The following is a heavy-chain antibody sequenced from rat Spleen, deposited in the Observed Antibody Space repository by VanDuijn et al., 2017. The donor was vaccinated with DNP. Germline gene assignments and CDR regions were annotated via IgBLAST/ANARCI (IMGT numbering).Heavy chain of an antibody. J-gene: IGHJ2*01. CDR3: ARGTRYFDY. CDR1: GYSITSNY. V-gene: IGHV3-1*01. CDR2: ISYSGST. D-gene: IGHD1-7*01. Sequence: EVQLQESGSGLVKPSQSLSLTCSVTGYSITSNYWGWIRKFPGNKLEYIGHISYSGSTNYNPALKSRLSITRDTSKNLFFLHLNSVTTEYTATYYCARGTRYFDYWGQGVMVTVSS.